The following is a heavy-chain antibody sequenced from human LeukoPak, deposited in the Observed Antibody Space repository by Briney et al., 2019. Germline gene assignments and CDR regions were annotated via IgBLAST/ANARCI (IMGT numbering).Heavy chain of an antibody. CDR1: GGSFSGYY. V-gene: IGHV4-34*01. CDR3: ARRWRIQLWYHNWFDP. CDR2: INHSGST. J-gene: IGHJ5*02. D-gene: IGHD5-18*01. Sequence: PSETLSLTCAVYGGSFSGYYWSWIRQPPGKGLEWIGEINHSGSTNYNPSLKSRVTISVDTSENQFSLKLSSVTAADTAVYYCARRWRIQLWYHNWFDPWGQGTLVTVSS.